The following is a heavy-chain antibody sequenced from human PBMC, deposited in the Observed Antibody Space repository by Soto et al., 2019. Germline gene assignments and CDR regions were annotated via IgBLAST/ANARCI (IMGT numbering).Heavy chain of an antibody. CDR1: GGSISSGGYS. D-gene: IGHD2-8*01. J-gene: IGHJ4*02. V-gene: IGHV4-30-2*01. Sequence: QLQLQESGSGLVKPSQTLSLTCAVSGGSISSGGYSWSLIRQPPGKGLEWIGYIYHSGSTYYNPSLKSRVTISVYRSKNQFSLKLSSVTAADTAVYSCASSNGLGFDYWGQGTLVTVSS. CDR3: ASSNGLGFDY. CDR2: IYHSGST.